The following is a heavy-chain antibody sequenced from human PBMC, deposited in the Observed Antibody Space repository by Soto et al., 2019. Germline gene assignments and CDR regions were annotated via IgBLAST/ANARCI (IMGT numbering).Heavy chain of an antibody. CDR3: ASRLDYYGESGYFDY. V-gene: IGHV1-69*01. D-gene: IGHD3-10*01. Sequence: QVQLVQSGAEVKKPGSSVKVSCKASGGTFSSYAISWVRQAPGQGLEWMGGIIPIFGTANYAQKFQGRVTITADESTSTAYMELSSLRSEDMAVYYCASRLDYYGESGYFDYWGQGTLVTVSS. CDR1: GGTFSSYA. CDR2: IIPIFGTA. J-gene: IGHJ4*02.